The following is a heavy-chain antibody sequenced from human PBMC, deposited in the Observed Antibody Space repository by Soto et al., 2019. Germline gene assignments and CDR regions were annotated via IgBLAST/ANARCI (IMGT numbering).Heavy chain of an antibody. CDR1: GYTFTNYY. CDR2: INPSARSA. V-gene: IGHV1-46*04. J-gene: IGHJ4*02. Sequence: ASVKVSCKASGYTFTNYYLHWVRQAPGQGLEWVGMINPSARSASYAQKLRGRLTMDRDTSTTTVYMELSRLTFEDTAVHFCARDNSAANGVLDHWGQGTLVTVSS. CDR3: ARDNSAANGVLDH. D-gene: IGHD1-1*01.